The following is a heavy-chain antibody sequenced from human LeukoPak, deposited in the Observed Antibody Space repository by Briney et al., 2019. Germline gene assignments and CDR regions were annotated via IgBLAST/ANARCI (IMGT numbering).Heavy chain of an antibody. CDR3: ARGSYCSGGSCYDYSYYGMDV. Sequence: GGSLRLSCAASGVTFRTDTMHWVRQAPGKGLEWLAVISYDGKEKYYADSVKGRFSTSRDNSKNTLYLQMNSHRDEDTAVYYCARGSYCSGGSCYDYSYYGMDVWGQGTTVTVSS. V-gene: IGHV3-30*04. J-gene: IGHJ6*02. D-gene: IGHD2-15*01. CDR2: ISYDGKEK. CDR1: GVTFRTDT.